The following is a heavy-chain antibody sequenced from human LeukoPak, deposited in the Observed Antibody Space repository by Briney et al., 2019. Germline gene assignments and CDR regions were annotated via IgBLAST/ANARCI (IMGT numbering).Heavy chain of an antibody. CDR2: IYHSGST. CDR1: GYSISSGYY. Sequence: SGTLSLTCTVSGYSISSGYYWGWIRQPPGKGLEWIGSIYHSGSTYYNPSLKSRVTISVDTSKNQFSLKLSSVTAADTAVYYCARQGADSSSWYYYYYMDVWGKGTTVTISS. V-gene: IGHV4-38-2*02. D-gene: IGHD6-13*01. CDR3: ARQGADSSSWYYYYYMDV. J-gene: IGHJ6*03.